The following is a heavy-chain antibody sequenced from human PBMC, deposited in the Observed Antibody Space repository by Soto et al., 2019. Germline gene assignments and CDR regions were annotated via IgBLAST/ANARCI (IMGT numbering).Heavy chain of an antibody. Sequence: QVQLVQSGAEVKKPGASVKVSCKASGYTFTGYYMHWVRQAPGQGLEWMGWINPNSGGTNNAQKFQGWVTMTRDTSISTAYMELSRLRSDDTAVYYCARDLAPTRIAAAGLQSWGGRGFFDPWGQGTLVTVSS. CDR2: INPNSGGT. D-gene: IGHD6-13*01. CDR3: ARDLAPTRIAAAGLQSWGGRGFFDP. J-gene: IGHJ5*02. CDR1: GYTFTGYY. V-gene: IGHV1-2*04.